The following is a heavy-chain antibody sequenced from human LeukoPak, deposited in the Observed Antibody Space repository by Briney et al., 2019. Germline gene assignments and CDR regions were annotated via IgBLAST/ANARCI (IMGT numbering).Heavy chain of an antibody. CDR1: GGSISSGGYY. Sequence: PSQSLSLTCTVSGGSISSGGYYWSWIRQHPGKGLEWIGYIYYSGSTYYNPSLKSRVTMSVATSENQFSLKLSSVTAADTAVYYCATTVGSYFDYWSQGTLVTVSS. V-gene: IGHV4-31*03. J-gene: IGHJ4*02. CDR2: IYYSGST. D-gene: IGHD3-16*01. CDR3: ATTVGSYFDY.